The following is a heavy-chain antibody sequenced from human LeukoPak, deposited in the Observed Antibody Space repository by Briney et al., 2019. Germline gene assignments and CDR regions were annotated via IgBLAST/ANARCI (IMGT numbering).Heavy chain of an antibody. J-gene: IGHJ5*02. Sequence: GASVKVSCKASGHTFTGYYMHWVRQAPGQGLEWMGWINPNSGGTNYAQKFQGRVTMTRDTSISTAYMELSRLRSDDTAVYYCARAYGDVFVFDPWGQGTLVTVSS. CDR1: GHTFTGYY. CDR2: INPNSGGT. D-gene: IGHD5-24*01. V-gene: IGHV1-2*02. CDR3: ARAYGDVFVFDP.